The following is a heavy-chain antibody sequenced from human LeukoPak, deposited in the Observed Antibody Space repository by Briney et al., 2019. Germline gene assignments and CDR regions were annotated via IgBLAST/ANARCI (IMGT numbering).Heavy chain of an antibody. J-gene: IGHJ6*02. V-gene: IGHV4-59*01. Sequence: SETLSLTCTVSVDSISNYYWGWIRQSPGKGLEWIGWSYHRGSTSYNPSLKSRVAISVDTSKNQFYLKLTSVTAADTAVYYCAGYYGSGEDYGMDVWGQGTTVTVSS. D-gene: IGHD3-10*01. CDR1: VDSISNYY. CDR2: SYHRGST. CDR3: AGYYGSGEDYGMDV.